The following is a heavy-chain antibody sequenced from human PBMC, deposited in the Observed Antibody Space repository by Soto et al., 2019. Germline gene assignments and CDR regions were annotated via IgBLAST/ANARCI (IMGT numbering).Heavy chain of an antibody. CDR1: RFTFSSYG. D-gene: IGHD2-8*02. CDR3: AKGLVGWVLRMLINNYGLIV. J-gene: IGHJ6*04. V-gene: IGHV3-30*18. CDR2: ITYDGSNN. Sequence: QLQLLESGGGVVQPGMSLRLSCAASRFTFSSYGMHWLRHAPSKPLELVADITYDGSNNNYADSVTGRFTISRDNSKNTLKVLMNALRGQDTAMYHCAKGLVGWVLRMLINNYGLIVWGEGTTITVSS.